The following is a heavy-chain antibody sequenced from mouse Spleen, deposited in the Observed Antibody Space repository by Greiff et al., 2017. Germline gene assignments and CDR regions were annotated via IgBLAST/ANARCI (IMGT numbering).Heavy chain of an antibody. J-gene: IGHJ1*01. V-gene: IGHV1-67*01. D-gene: IGHD1-1*01. CDR2: ISTYYGNT. Sequence: QVQLKESGPELVRPGVSVKISCKGSSYTFTDYAMHWVKQSHAKSLEWIGVISTYYGNTNYNQKFKGKATMTVDKSSSTAYMELARLTSEDSAVYYCARGYGSSYWYFDVWGAGTTVTVSS. CDR3: ARGYGSSYWYFDV. CDR1: SYTFTDYA.